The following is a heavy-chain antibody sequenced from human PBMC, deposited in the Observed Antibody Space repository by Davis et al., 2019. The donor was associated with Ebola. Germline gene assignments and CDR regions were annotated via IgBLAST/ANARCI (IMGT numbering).Heavy chain of an antibody. J-gene: IGHJ4*02. D-gene: IGHD3-3*02. CDR3: ARGTSLARNFDY. V-gene: IGHV5-51*01. CDR2: IYPGDSDT. Sequence: GESLKISCKGSGYSFTNYWIAWVRQMPGKGLECMGLIYPGDSDTRYSPSFQGQVTISVDESISTAYLQWSSLKASDTAMYYCARGTSLARNFDYWGQGTLVTVSS. CDR1: GYSFTNYW.